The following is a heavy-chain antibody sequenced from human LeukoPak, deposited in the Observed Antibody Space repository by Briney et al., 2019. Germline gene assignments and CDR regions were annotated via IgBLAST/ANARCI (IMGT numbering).Heavy chain of an antibody. CDR2: INPNSGGT. CDR1: GYTFTGYY. CDR3: AKARFLEWSDAFDI. V-gene: IGHV1-2*02. J-gene: IGHJ3*02. D-gene: IGHD3-3*01. Sequence: GASVKVSCKASGYTFTGYYMHWVRQAPGQGLEWMGWINPNSGGTNCAQKFQGRVTMTRDTSISTAYMELSRLRSDDTAVYYCAKARFLEWSDAFDIWGQGTMVTVSS.